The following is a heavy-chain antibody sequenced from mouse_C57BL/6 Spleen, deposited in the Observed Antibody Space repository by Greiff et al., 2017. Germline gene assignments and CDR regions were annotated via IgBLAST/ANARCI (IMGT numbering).Heavy chain of an antibody. CDR1: GYTFTSYG. D-gene: IGHD2-4*01. V-gene: IGHV1-81*01. CDR3: ARDDYDNYAMDY. J-gene: IGHJ4*01. Sequence: VQLQQSGAELARPGASVKLSCKASGYTFTSYGISWVKQRTGQGLEWIGEIYPRSGNTYYNEKFKGKATLTADKSSSTAYMELRILTSEDSAVYFCARDDYDNYAMDYWGQGTSVTVSS. CDR2: IYPRSGNT.